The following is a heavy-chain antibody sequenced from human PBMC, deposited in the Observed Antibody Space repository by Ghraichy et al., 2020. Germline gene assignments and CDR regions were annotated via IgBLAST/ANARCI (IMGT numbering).Heavy chain of an antibody. CDR2: INHDGSEK. V-gene: IGHV3-7*01. J-gene: IGHJ4*02. Sequence: GGSLRLSCGASGFIFSNFWMSWVRPAPGNGLEWVSRINHDGSEKYYVDYVKGRFTVSRDNAKNSLYLQMNSLRVEDTAVYYCSSKDYWGQGTLVTVSS. CDR3: SSKDY. CDR1: GFIFSNFW.